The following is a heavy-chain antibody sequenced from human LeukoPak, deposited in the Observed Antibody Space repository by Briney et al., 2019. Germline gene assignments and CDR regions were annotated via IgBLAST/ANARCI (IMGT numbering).Heavy chain of an antibody. V-gene: IGHV3-48*04. Sequence: PGGSLRLSCSASGFTFSSYSKNWVRQAPGKGLEWVSYISSSSSTIYYADSVKGRFTISRDNAKNSLYLQMNNLRAEDTAVYYCARDRRYFDTGGLGGPDYWGQGTLVTVSS. CDR3: ARDRRYFDTGGLGGPDY. CDR1: GFTFSSYS. J-gene: IGHJ4*02. D-gene: IGHD2-8*02. CDR2: ISSSSSTI.